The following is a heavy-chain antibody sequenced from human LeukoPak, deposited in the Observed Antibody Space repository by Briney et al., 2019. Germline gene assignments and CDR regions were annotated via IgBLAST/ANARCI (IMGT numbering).Heavy chain of an antibody. CDR1: GGSISSGGYT. Sequence: SQTLSLTCAASGGSISSGGYTWSWIRQPPGKGLEWIGYIYHSGSTYYNPSLKSRVTISVDRSKNQFSLKLSSVTAADTAVYYCARAIRDDVVVTAIGGAYFDYWGQGALVTVSS. J-gene: IGHJ4*02. CDR3: ARAIRDDVVVTAIGGAYFDY. D-gene: IGHD2-21*02. CDR2: IYHSGST. V-gene: IGHV4-30-2*01.